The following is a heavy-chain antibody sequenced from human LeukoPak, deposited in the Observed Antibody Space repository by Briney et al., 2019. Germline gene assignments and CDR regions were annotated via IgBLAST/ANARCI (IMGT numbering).Heavy chain of an antibody. Sequence: GGSLRLSCAASGFTFSSYGMHWVRQAPGKGLEWVAVISYDGSNKYYADSVKGRFTISRDNSKNTLYLQMNSLRAEDAAVYYCAKRPNAPHFSGGSCYPDYWGQGTLVTVSS. V-gene: IGHV3-30*18. D-gene: IGHD2-15*01. CDR1: GFTFSSYG. CDR2: ISYDGSNK. J-gene: IGHJ4*02. CDR3: AKRPNAPHFSGGSCYPDY.